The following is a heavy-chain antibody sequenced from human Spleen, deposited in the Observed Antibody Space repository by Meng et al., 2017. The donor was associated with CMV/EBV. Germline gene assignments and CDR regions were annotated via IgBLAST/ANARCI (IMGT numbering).Heavy chain of an antibody. CDR3: ARGASYGPHYFDY. V-gene: IGHV4-31*02. CDR1: GGSINSVGYY. J-gene: IGHJ4*02. Sequence: SGGSINSVGYYWTWIRQRPGKGLEWIGYIYYSGGTNYNPSLQSRVTISIDTSRNQFSLKLSSVTAADTAVFYCARGASYGPHYFDYWGQGTLVTVSS. D-gene: IGHD3-16*01. CDR2: IYYSGGT.